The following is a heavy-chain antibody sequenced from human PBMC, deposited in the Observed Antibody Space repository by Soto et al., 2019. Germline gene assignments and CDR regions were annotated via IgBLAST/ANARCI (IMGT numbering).Heavy chain of an antibody. V-gene: IGHV5-51*01. CDR2: IYLGDSDT. CDR1: GYSFSTYW. Sequence: GESLKISCQASGYSFSTYWIGWVRHMPGKGLEWVGIIYLGDSDTIYSPSFQGQVTISADQSSSTTYLQWTSLKTSDTAIYYCERQNGVDTANGWIDPWGQGTLVTVS. J-gene: IGHJ5*02. CDR3: ERQNGVDTANGWIDP. D-gene: IGHD5-18*01.